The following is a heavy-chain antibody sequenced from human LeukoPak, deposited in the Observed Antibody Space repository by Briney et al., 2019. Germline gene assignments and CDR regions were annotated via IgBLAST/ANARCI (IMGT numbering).Heavy chain of an antibody. CDR2: IYHSGST. CDR3: ARVHRGERWLQHWRYNWFDP. D-gene: IGHD5-24*01. CDR1: GGSISSGGYS. V-gene: IGHV4-30-2*01. J-gene: IGHJ5*02. Sequence: PSETLSLTCAVSGGSISSGGYSWSWVRQPPGKGLEWIGYIYHSGSTYYNPSLKSRFTISVDRSKNQVSLKLSSVTAADTAVYYCARVHRGERWLQHWRYNWFDPWGQGTLVTVSS.